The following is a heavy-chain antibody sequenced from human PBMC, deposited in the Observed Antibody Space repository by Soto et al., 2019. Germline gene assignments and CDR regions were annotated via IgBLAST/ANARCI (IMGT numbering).Heavy chain of an antibody. V-gene: IGHV1-8*01. CDR2: MNPNSGNT. J-gene: IGHJ5*02. Sequence: ASVKVSCKASGYIFTSYDINWVRQATGQGLEWMGWMNPNSGNTGYAQKFQGRVTVTRNTSISTAYMELSSLRSEDTAVYYCARAYSSSWYFALYNWFDPWGQGTLVTVSS. CDR3: ARAYSSSWYFALYNWFDP. CDR1: GYIFTSYD. D-gene: IGHD6-13*01.